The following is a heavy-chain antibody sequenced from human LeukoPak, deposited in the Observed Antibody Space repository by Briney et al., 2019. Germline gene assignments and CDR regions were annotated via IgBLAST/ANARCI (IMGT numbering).Heavy chain of an antibody. V-gene: IGHV1-18*01. D-gene: IGHD3-10*01. CDR1: GYTFTSYD. CDR3: ARVDTHQLLWFGELLEGIDY. CDR2: ISAYNGNT. J-gene: IGHJ4*02. Sequence: GASVKVSCKASGYTFTSYDINWVRQATGQGLEWMGWISAYNGNTNYAQKLQGRVTMTTDTSTSTAYMGLRSLRSDDTAVYYCARVDTHQLLWFGELLEGIDYWGQGTLVTVSS.